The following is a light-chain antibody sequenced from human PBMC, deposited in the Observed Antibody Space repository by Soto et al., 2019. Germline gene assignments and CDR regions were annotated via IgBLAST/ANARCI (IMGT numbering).Light chain of an antibody. Sequence: EIMWTQSPATLSLSPGERATLSCRASQSVSSYLAWYQQKPGQAPRLLIYDASNRATGIPARFSGSGSGTDFTLTISSLEPEDFAVYYCQQRSHWPPTFGPGTKVDIK. CDR1: QSVSSY. J-gene: IGKJ3*01. CDR3: QQRSHWPPT. CDR2: DAS. V-gene: IGKV3-11*01.